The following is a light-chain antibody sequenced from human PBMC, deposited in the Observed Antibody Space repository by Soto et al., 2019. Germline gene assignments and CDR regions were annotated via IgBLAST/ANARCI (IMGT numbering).Light chain of an antibody. Sequence: QSVLTQPPSASGSPGQSVATSCTGTTSDIGGYDYVSWYQQHPGKAPKLMIYEVNKRPSGVPDRFSGSKSGNTASLTVSGLQAEDEADYYCSSHGGNSPYVFGTGTKLTVL. V-gene: IGLV2-8*01. CDR2: EVN. J-gene: IGLJ1*01. CDR3: SSHGGNSPYV. CDR1: TSDIGGYDY.